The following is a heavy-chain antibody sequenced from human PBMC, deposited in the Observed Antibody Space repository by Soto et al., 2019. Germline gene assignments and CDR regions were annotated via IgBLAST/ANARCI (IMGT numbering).Heavy chain of an antibody. CDR2: TYYRSKWYY. D-gene: IGHD2-15*01. Sequence: RAGCHCIRNTPSSGLEWLGRTYYRSKWYYDYALSVKSRISINPDTSKNHFSLQLNSVTPEDTAVYYCTRVSSWYCYRKPDCYCSGMDVWGQGSTVTVSS. V-gene: IGHV6-1*01. J-gene: IGHJ6*02. CDR1: RAG. CDR3: TRVSSWYCYRKPDCYCSGMDV.